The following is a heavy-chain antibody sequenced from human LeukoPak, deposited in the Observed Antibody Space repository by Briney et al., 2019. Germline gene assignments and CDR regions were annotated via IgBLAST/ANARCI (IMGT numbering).Heavy chain of an antibody. CDR2: IHWNGGRT. CDR1: GFTFDNYG. Sequence: PGGSLRLSCAASGFTFDNYGINWVRQAPGKGLEWVSRIHWNGGRTGYADSVKGRFTISRDNAKNSLYLQMNSLRAEDTAVYYCARATGTTVTTFWFDPWGQGTLVTVSS. D-gene: IGHD4-17*01. CDR3: ARATGTTVTTFWFDP. J-gene: IGHJ5*02. V-gene: IGHV3-20*04.